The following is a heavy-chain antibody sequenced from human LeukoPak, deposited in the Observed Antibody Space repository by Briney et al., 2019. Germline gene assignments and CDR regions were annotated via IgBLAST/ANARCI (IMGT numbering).Heavy chain of an antibody. CDR2: INPSGGST. D-gene: IGHD2-2*01. CDR1: GYTFTSYG. V-gene: IGHV1-46*01. J-gene: IGHJ5*02. CDR3: ARGGCSSTSCHSPPPFDP. Sequence: ASVKVSCKASGYTFTSYGISWVRQAPGQGLEWMGIINPSGGSTSYAQKFQGRVTMTRDTSTSTVYMELSSLRSEDTAVYYCARGGCSSTSCHSPPPFDPWGQGTLVTVSS.